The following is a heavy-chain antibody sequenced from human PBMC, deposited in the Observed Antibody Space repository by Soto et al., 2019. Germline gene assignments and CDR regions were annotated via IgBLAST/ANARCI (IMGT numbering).Heavy chain of an antibody. Sequence: GGSLRLSCAASGFTFSSYAMSWVRQAPGKGLEWVSSVSGSGGTTYYADSVKGRFTISRDNSKNTLYLQMNSLRAEDTAEYYCARGYTNIDYWGQGTLVTVSS. V-gene: IGHV3-23*01. CDR3: ARGYTNIDY. J-gene: IGHJ4*02. CDR2: VSGSGGTT. CDR1: GFTFSSYA. D-gene: IGHD5-18*01.